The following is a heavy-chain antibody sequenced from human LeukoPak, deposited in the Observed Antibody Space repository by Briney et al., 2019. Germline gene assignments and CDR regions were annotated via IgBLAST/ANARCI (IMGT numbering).Heavy chain of an antibody. CDR2: IHPEGDEK. J-gene: IGHJ4*02. CDR1: GFTFGNFW. CDR3: ARGDAFSGDH. Sequence: PGGSLRLSCVASGFTFGNFWMSWVRHSPGRGLEWVPNIHPEGDEKYHVESVMGRFTISRDNAESSLFLQMNGLRAEDTAVYYCARGDAFSGDHWGQGTLVTVSS. V-gene: IGHV3-7*04.